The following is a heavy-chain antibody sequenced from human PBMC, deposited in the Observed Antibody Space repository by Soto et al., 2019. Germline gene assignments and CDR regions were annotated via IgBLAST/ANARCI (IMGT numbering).Heavy chain of an antibody. J-gene: IGHJ4*02. CDR1: GFSFSISP. CDR2: ISYDGTNK. CDR3: ARDPKTSGGQHWAFNYFDS. Sequence: PGGSLRLSCAASGFSFSISPMHWVRQAPGKGPEWVALISYDGTNKFYADSVKGRFTISRDNSKSTLYLQVDSLRPEDAAVYYCARDPKTSGGQHWAFNYFDSSGQGTLVTVSS. D-gene: IGHD7-27*01. V-gene: IGHV3-30-3*01.